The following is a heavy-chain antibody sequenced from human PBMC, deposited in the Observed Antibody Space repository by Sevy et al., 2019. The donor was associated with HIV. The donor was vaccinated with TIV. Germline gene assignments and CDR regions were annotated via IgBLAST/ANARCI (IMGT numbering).Heavy chain of an antibody. J-gene: IGHJ6*02. Sequence: GGSLRLSCAASGFSLTTSDMHWVRQAPGKGLEWVAYVRNDGSNKYYADSVRDRFTISKDSPKNTLYLQMNSLRDEDTAIYYCARGRKTTEEWLEELDYYYGLDVWGQGTTVTVSS. CDR3: ARGRKTTEEWLEELDYYYGLDV. CDR1: GFSLTTSD. V-gene: IGHV3-30*02. CDR2: VRNDGSNK. D-gene: IGHD2-8*01.